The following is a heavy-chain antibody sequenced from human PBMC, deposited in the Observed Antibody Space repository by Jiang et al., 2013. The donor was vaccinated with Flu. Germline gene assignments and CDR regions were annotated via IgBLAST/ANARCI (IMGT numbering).Heavy chain of an antibody. CDR2: INPGNGNT. J-gene: IGHJ6*02. Sequence: GAEVKKPGSSVKVSCKASGYTFTSYAMHWVRQAPGQRLEWMGWINPGNGNTKYSQKFQGRVTFTRDTSASTAYMEVSSLRSEDTATYFCARDPPGVNFPPGSRSPEVYGMDVVGPRDHGHRLL. CDR3: ARDPPGVNFPPGSRSPEVYGMDV. D-gene: IGHD3-10*01. V-gene: IGHV1-3*01. CDR1: GYTFTSYA.